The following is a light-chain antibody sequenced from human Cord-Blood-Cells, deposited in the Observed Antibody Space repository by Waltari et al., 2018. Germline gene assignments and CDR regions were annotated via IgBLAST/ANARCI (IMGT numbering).Light chain of an antibody. CDR1: QSVSSN. Sequence: EIVMTQSPATLSVSPGERATLSCRASQSVSSNLAWYQQKPGQAPRLLIFDASTRATGIPARFSGSGSGTEFTLTISSLQSEDFAVYDCQQYNNWPPITFGQGTRLEIK. V-gene: IGKV3-15*01. CDR3: QQYNNWPPIT. J-gene: IGKJ5*01. CDR2: DAS.